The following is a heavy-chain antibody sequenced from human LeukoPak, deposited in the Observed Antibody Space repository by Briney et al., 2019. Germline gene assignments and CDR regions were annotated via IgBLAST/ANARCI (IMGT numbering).Heavy chain of an antibody. Sequence: GGSLRLSCAASGFTISANYMNWVRQAPGKGLEWVSIIFSTGNTYYADSVQGRFTISKDNSKNTLYLQMDSLRAEDTAVYYCASVFWNGHWGQGTLVTVSS. CDR3: ASVFWNGH. CDR1: GFTISANY. V-gene: IGHV3-66*01. CDR2: IFSTGNT. J-gene: IGHJ4*02. D-gene: IGHD3-3*01.